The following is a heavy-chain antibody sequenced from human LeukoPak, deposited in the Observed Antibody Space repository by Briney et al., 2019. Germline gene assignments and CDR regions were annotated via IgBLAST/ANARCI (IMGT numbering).Heavy chain of an antibody. V-gene: IGHV1-69*05. CDR1: GGTFSSYA. J-gene: IGHJ6*03. Sequence: SVKVSCKACGGTFSSYAISWVRQAPGQGLEWMGGIIPIFGTANYAQKFQGRVTITTDESTSTAYMELSSLRSEDTAVYYCATAPGIAVAGTRYYYYYMDVRGKGTTVTVSS. CDR2: IIPIFGTA. D-gene: IGHD6-19*01. CDR3: ATAPGIAVAGTRYYYYYMDV.